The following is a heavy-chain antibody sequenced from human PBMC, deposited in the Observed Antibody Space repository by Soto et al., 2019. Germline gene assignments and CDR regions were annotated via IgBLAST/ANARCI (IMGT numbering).Heavy chain of an antibody. V-gene: IGHV3-74*01. CDR3: VRPANGYLKVPWFDP. Sequence: EVQLVESGGGLVQPGGSLRLSCAASGFTFKHYWMHWVRQAPGKGLVCVSRINFDGSSTYYADSVKGRITISRDNAKNTLYLQTNSLRAYDTAVYYWVRPANGYLKVPWFDPWGQGTLVTVSS. J-gene: IGHJ5*02. CDR1: GFTFKHYW. CDR2: INFDGSST. D-gene: IGHD5-18*01.